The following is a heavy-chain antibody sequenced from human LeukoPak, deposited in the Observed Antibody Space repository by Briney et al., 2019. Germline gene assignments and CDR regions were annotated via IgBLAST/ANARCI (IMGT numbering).Heavy chain of an antibody. Sequence: SETLSLTCTVSGGSISSSSYYWGWIRQPPGKGLEWIGSIYYSGSTYYNPSLKSRVTISVDTSKNQFSLKLSSVTAADTAVYYCARGTLVVVPAAPSDAFDIWGQGTMVTVSS. CDR1: GGSISSSSYY. D-gene: IGHD2-2*01. V-gene: IGHV4-39*07. J-gene: IGHJ3*02. CDR3: ARGTLVVVPAAPSDAFDI. CDR2: IYYSGST.